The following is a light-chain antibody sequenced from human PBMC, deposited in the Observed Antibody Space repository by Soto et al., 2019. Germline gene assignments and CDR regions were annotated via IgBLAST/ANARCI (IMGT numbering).Light chain of an antibody. CDR1: QSISSW. Sequence: MTQSPATLSAYVGDRVTVTCRASQSISSWLAWYQQKPGKAPKLLIYDASSLESGVPSRFSGSGSGTEFTLTISSLQPDDFATYYCQQYNSSPFTFGPGTKVDI. V-gene: IGKV1-5*01. J-gene: IGKJ3*01. CDR2: DAS. CDR3: QQYNSSPFT.